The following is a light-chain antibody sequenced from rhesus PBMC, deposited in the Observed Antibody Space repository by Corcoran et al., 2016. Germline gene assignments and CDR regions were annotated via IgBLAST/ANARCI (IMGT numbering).Light chain of an antibody. CDR2: EVS. J-gene: IGKJ1*01. CDR1: QNLLDSEDGNTY. V-gene: IGKV2S20*01. Sequence: DIVMTQTPLSLPVTPGEPASISCRSSQNLLDSEDGNTYLEWYLQKPGQSPQPLIYEVSNRASGVPERFSGSGSDTDFTLKISRVEAEDVGVYYCMQGIEYPWTFGQGTKVEIK. CDR3: MQGIEYPWT.